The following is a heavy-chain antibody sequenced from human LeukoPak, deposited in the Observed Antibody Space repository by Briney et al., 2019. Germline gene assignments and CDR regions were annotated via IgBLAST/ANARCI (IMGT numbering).Heavy chain of an antibody. Sequence: ASVKVSCKGSGYTFNRHGISWVRQAPGQGLEWMGWVSGFNGNTKYVEKLQGRVTMTTDTSTSTAYMELRSLRSDDTAVYYCAREWAGGGINYDGLEYWGRGTLVTVS. J-gene: IGHJ4*02. CDR2: VSGFNGNT. D-gene: IGHD3-16*01. V-gene: IGHV1-18*04. CDR3: AREWAGGGINYDGLEY. CDR1: GYTFNRHG.